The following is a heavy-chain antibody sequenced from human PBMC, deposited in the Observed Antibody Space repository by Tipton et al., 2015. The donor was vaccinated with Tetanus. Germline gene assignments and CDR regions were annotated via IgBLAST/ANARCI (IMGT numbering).Heavy chain of an antibody. CDR1: GGSIRSGDYS. CDR3: ARANYNFPKKGPFDS. CDR2: ISYSGST. D-gene: IGHD3-3*01. J-gene: IGHJ4*02. Sequence: TLSLTCAVSGGSIRSGDYSWNWIRHPPGKGLEWLAYISYSGSTNSNYALKSRITISRDTSKNQISLKLTSVTAADTAVYYCARANYNFPKKGPFDSWGQGTLVIVSS. V-gene: IGHV4-61*08.